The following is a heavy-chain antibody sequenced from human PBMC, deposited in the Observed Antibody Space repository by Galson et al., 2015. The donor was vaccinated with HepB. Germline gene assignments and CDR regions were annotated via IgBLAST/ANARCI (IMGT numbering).Heavy chain of an antibody. Sequence: SVKVSCKASGGTLSSYAISWVRQAPGQGLEWMGGIIPIFGTANYAQKFQGRVTITADESTSTAYMELSSLRSEDTAVYYCARGGAAAGFYYYYGMDVWGQGTTVTVSS. CDR1: GGTLSSYA. D-gene: IGHD6-13*01. V-gene: IGHV1-69*13. CDR3: ARGGAAAGFYYYYGMDV. CDR2: IIPIFGTA. J-gene: IGHJ6*02.